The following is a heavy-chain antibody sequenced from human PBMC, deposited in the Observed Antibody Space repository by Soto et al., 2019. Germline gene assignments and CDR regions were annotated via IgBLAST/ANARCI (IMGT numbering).Heavy chain of an antibody. Sequence: SETLSLTCSVSGGSITINNYYWSWIRQPPGKGLEWIGEINHSGSTNYNPSLKSRVTISVDTSKNQFSLKLSSVTAADTAVYYCARGSCSSTSCYVFRIIGAADLAWGGALYVDYWGQGTLVTVSS. D-gene: IGHD2-2*01. V-gene: IGHV4-39*07. J-gene: IGHJ4*02. CDR3: ARGSCSSTSCYVFRIIGAADLAWGGALYVDY. CDR2: INHSGST. CDR1: GGSITINNYY.